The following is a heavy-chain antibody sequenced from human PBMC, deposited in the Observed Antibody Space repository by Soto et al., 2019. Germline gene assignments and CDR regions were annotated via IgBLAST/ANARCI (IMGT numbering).Heavy chain of an antibody. D-gene: IGHD3-3*01. J-gene: IGHJ4*02. Sequence: QVQLVQSGAEVKKPGASVKVSCKASGYTFTSYDINWVRQATGQGLEWMGWMNPNTGYTGYAQKIQGRVTMTRNTSISTAYMELSSLRSEDTAVYYCARGRNDFWSGYPPDYWGQGTLVTVSS. CDR3: ARGRNDFWSGYPPDY. CDR1: GYTFTSYD. CDR2: MNPNTGYT. V-gene: IGHV1-8*01.